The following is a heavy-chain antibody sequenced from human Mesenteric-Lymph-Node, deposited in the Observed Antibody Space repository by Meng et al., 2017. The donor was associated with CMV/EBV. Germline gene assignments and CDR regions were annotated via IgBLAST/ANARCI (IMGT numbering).Heavy chain of an antibody. CDR1: GGSVSSGIYY. CDR2: IYYSGST. V-gene: IGHV4-61*01. J-gene: IGHJ4*02. Sequence: SETLSLTCTVSGGSVSSGIYYWTWIRQPPGKGLEWIGYIYYSGSTSYNPSLKSRVTISLDTSKNQFSLKLTSVTAADTAVYYCARVPAAILGLDYWGQGTLVTVSS. CDR3: ARVPAAILGLDY. D-gene: IGHD2-2*01.